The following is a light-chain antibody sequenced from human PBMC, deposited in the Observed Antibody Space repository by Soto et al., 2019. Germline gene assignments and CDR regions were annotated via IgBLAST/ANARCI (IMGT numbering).Light chain of an antibody. Sequence: ENVLTQSPATLSLSPGERATLSCRTSQSVGSSLAWYQQKPGQAPRLLIFDASNRATGIPARFSGSGSGTDFTLTISSLEPEDFAVYSCQQRSNWPLIFTFGPGTKVDIK. J-gene: IGKJ3*01. CDR2: DAS. CDR3: QQRSNWPLIFT. CDR1: QSVGSS. V-gene: IGKV3-11*01.